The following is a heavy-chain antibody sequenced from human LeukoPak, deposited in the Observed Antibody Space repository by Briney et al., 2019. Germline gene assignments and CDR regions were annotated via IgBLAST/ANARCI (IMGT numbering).Heavy chain of an antibody. CDR3: AKEGYSSSWNADFDY. J-gene: IGHJ4*02. Sequence: GGSLRLSCAASRFTFSSYAMSWVRQAPGKGLAWVSAISGSGGITYYADSVKGRFTISRDNSKNTLYLQMNSLRTEDTAVYYCAKEGYSSSWNADFDYWGQGTLVIVSS. V-gene: IGHV3-23*01. CDR1: RFTFSSYA. CDR2: ISGSGGIT. D-gene: IGHD6-13*01.